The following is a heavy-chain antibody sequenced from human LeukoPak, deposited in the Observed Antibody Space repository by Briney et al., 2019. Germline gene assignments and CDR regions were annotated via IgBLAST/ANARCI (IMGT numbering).Heavy chain of an antibody. Sequence: GGSLRLSCAASGFTFSSYEMNWVRQAPGKGLEWVSYISSSGSTIYYADSVKGRFTISRDDSKNTLYLQMSSLRAEDTALYYCAKDLWSSAPTFFDSWGQGTLVTVSS. CDR3: AKDLWSSAPTFFDS. CDR2: ISSSGSTI. CDR1: GFTFSSYE. D-gene: IGHD3-10*01. V-gene: IGHV3-48*03. J-gene: IGHJ4*02.